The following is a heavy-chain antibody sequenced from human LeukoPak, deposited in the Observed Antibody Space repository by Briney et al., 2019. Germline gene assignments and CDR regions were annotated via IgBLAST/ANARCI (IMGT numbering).Heavy chain of an antibody. Sequence: SETLSLTCTVSGGSISSYYWSWVRQPAGKGLEWIGRIYSSGNTNYNPSLKSRVTMSVDTSRNQFSLKLSSVTAADTAVYYCARESVGYCSGGSCPYYFDYWGQGTLVTASS. CDR2: IYSSGNT. D-gene: IGHD2-15*01. CDR3: ARESVGYCSGGSCPYYFDY. V-gene: IGHV4-4*07. CDR1: GGSISSYY. J-gene: IGHJ4*02.